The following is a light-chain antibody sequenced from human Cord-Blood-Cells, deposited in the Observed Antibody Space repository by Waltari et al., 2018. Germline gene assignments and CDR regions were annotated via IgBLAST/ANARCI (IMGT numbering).Light chain of an antibody. Sequence: IQMNQSPSSLSASVGDRVPITCRASQSISSYLNWYQQKPGKAPKLLIYAASSLQSGVPSRFSGSGSGTDFTLTISSLQPEDFATYYCQQSYSTPLTFGGGTKVEIK. CDR2: AAS. V-gene: IGKV1-39*01. CDR3: QQSYSTPLT. CDR1: QSISSY. J-gene: IGKJ4*01.